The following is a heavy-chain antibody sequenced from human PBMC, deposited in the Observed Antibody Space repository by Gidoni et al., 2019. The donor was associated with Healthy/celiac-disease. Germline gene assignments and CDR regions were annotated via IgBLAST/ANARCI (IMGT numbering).Heavy chain of an antibody. V-gene: IGHV3-23*01. CDR1: GFAFSSSA. CDR2: ISGSGGST. Sequence: VQLLESGGVLVPPGGSLSLSCSASGFAFSSSAMSWARQAPGKGREWMAAISGSGGSTYNAESVKGRFTIARDNYKKTLYLQMNSLRAEETAVYYCAKDLRRQLAAFYWGQGTLVTVSS. D-gene: IGHD6-6*01. J-gene: IGHJ4*02. CDR3: AKDLRRQLAAFY.